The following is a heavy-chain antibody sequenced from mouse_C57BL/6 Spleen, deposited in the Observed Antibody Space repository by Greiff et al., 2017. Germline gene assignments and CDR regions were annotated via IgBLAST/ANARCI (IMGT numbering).Heavy chain of an antibody. Sequence: EVKVVESGGGLVKPGGSLKLSCAASGFTFSDYGMHWVRQAPEKGLEWVAYISSGSSTIYYADTVKGRFTISRDNAKNTLFLQMTSLRSADTAMYYCAMDITTVVAREYYAMDFWGKGTSVTVSS. CDR2: ISSGSSTI. CDR1: GFTFSDYG. D-gene: IGHD1-1*01. V-gene: IGHV5-17*01. CDR3: AMDITTVVAREYYAMDF. J-gene: IGHJ4*01.